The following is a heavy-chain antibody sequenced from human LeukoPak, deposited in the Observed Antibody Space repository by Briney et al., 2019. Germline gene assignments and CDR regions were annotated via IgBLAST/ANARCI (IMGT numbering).Heavy chain of an antibody. V-gene: IGHV3-23*01. CDR2: ISDTGNT. D-gene: IGHD2-15*01. J-gene: IGHJ4*02. CDR1: GFTLSSYA. Sequence: PGGSLRLSCAASGFTLSSYAMSWVRQAPGKGLGWVSAISDTGNTYHADSVKGRFTISRDSSKNTLFLQMNRLRPEDAAVYYCAKAPVTTCRGAFCYPLDYWGLGTLVTVSS. CDR3: AKAPVTTCRGAFCYPLDY.